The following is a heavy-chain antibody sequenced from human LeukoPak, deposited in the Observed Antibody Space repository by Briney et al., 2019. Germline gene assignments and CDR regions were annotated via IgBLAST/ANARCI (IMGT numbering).Heavy chain of an antibody. V-gene: IGHV4-39*07. D-gene: IGHD3-22*01. Sequence: SETLSLTCAVSGGSIRGSTYYWGWIRQPPGKGLQWIGSMSYSGNTYYNPSLASRVTMSIDTSKNQFSLKLSSVTAADTAVYYCARDRRGAYYYDSSGYYSDYWGQGTLVTVSS. CDR1: GGSIRGSTYY. J-gene: IGHJ4*02. CDR2: MSYSGNT. CDR3: ARDRRGAYYYDSSGYYSDY.